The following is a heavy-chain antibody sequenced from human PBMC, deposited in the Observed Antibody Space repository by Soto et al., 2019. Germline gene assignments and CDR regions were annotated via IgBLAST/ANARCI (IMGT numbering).Heavy chain of an antibody. CDR1: GGTISCYY. V-gene: IGHV4-4*07. Sequence: SETLSLTCSVSGGTISCYYWTWIRRPAGKGLEWIGRIYSSGNTKYNPSLQSRVTMSLDTSNNQFSLRLTSVTAADTAVYYCARGQRFSDWFDPWGQGTLVTVSS. J-gene: IGHJ5*02. CDR3: ARGQRFSDWFDP. D-gene: IGHD3-3*01. CDR2: IYSSGNT.